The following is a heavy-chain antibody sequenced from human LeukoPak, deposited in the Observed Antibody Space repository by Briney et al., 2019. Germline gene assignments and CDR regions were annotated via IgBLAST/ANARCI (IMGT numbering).Heavy chain of an antibody. Sequence: KPSETLSLTCTVSGGSISSSSYYWGWIRQPPGKGLEWIGSIYYSGSTYYNPSLKSRVTISVDTSKNQFSLKLSSVTAADTAVYYCARDDYGGHPAGTDYWGQGTLVTVSS. D-gene: IGHD4-23*01. CDR1: GGSISSSSYY. CDR3: ARDDYGGHPAGTDY. V-gene: IGHV4-39*07. J-gene: IGHJ4*02. CDR2: IYYSGST.